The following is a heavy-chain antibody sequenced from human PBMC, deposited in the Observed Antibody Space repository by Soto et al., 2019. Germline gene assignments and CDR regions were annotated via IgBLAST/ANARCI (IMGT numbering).Heavy chain of an antibody. CDR1: GGSISSYY. J-gene: IGHJ6*02. V-gene: IGHV4-59*01. Sequence: QVQLQESGPGLVKPSETLSLTCTVSGGSISSYYWSWIRQPPGKGLEWIGYIYYSGSTNYNPSLKSRVTISVDTSKNQFSLKLSSVTAADTAVYYCARGGYCSSTSCYFTPYYYGMDVWGQGTTVTVSS. CDR2: IYYSGST. D-gene: IGHD2-2*01. CDR3: ARGGYCSSTSCYFTPYYYGMDV.